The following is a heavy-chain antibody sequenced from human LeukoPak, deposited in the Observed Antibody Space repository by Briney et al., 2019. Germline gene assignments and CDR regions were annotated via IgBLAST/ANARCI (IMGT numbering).Heavy chain of an antibody. CDR2: ISSSGSTI. CDR1: GFTFGTYS. D-gene: IGHD3/OR15-3a*01. Sequence: GSLKLPCAASGFTFGTYSMNWVRQAPGKGLEWVSYISSSGSTIYYRDSVKGRFTISRDNAKNSLYLEMNSLRVEDSAVYYCARDDLGTSYYNYGMDVWGQGTTVTVSS. CDR3: ARDDLGTSYYNYGMDV. V-gene: IGHV3-48*01. J-gene: IGHJ6*02.